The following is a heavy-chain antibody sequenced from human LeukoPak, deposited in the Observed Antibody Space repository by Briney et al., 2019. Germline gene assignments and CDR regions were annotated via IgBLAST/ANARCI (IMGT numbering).Heavy chain of an antibody. Sequence: GASVKVSCKASGYTFTCYYMHWVRQAPGQGLEWMGWINPNSGGTNYAQKFQGRVTMTRDTSISTAYMELSRLRSDDTAVYYCARDGSAGLYYFDYWGQGTLVTVSS. D-gene: IGHD6-19*01. CDR3: ARDGSAGLYYFDY. CDR2: INPNSGGT. V-gene: IGHV1-2*02. J-gene: IGHJ4*02. CDR1: GYTFTCYY.